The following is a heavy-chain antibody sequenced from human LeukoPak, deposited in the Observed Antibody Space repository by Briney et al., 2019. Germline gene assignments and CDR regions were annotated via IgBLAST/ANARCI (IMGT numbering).Heavy chain of an antibody. CDR2: MNPNSGNT. V-gene: IGHV1-8*03. CDR1: GYTFPSSD. J-gene: IGHJ6*03. CDR3: ARRAVADYYYYNMDV. Sequence: GASVKDSCKATGYTFPSSDINWVRQASGQGGEWMGWMNPNSGNTGYAQKFQGRVTITRNTSISTAYMELSSLRSEDTAVYYCARRAVADYYYYNMDVWGKGTTVTVSS. D-gene: IGHD6-19*01.